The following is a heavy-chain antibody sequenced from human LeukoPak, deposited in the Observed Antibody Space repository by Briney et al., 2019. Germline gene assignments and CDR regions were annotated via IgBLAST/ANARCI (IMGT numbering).Heavy chain of an antibody. V-gene: IGHV3-73*01. CDR1: TFTLSGSA. J-gene: IGHJ6*03. Sequence: GGSLRLSCAASTFTLSGSAIHWVRQASGKGLEWVGRIRSKANSYATAHAASVKGRFTISRDDSKNTAYLQMNSLKTEDTAVYYCTRLKYYYYYMDVWGKGTTVTVSS. CDR2: IRSKANSYAT. CDR3: TRLKYYYYYMDV.